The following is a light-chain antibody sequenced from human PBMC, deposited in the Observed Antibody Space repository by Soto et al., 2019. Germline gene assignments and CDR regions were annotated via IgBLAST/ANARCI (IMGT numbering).Light chain of an antibody. V-gene: IGKV1-5*01. CDR2: DAS. J-gene: IGKJ1*01. CDR3: QQYETFSGT. Sequence: DIQMTQSPSSLSASVGDRVTITCRASQSISSYLNWYQRKPGEAPKLLIYDASALPRGVPSRFSGSGSGTKFTLTIASLQPDDFATYYCQQYETFSGTFGPGTKVDIK. CDR1: QSISSY.